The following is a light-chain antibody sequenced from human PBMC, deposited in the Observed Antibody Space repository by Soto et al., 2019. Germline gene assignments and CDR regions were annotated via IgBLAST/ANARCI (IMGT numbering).Light chain of an antibody. CDR1: QSVSSY. Sequence: EIVLTQSPATLSLSPGERATLSCRASQSVSSYLAWYQQKPGQAPRLLIYDASNRATGIPARFSGSGSGTDFTLTISSLEPEDFAVYYCQQRSNWPPGRLTFGGGTKVDIK. J-gene: IGKJ4*01. CDR2: DAS. CDR3: QQRSNWPPGRLT. V-gene: IGKV3-11*01.